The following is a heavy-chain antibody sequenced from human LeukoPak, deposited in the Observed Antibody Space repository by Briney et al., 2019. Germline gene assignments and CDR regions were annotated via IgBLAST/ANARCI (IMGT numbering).Heavy chain of an antibody. Sequence: KPSETLSLTCTVSGGSISSYYWTWIRQPPGERLEWIGYIYYSGSTYYNPSLKSRVTILLDTSKNQLSLKLSSVTAADTAVYYCARVSGPQGNRFDPWGQGTLVTVSS. V-gene: IGHV4-59*01. J-gene: IGHJ5*02. CDR2: IYYSGST. CDR3: ARVSGPQGNRFDP. D-gene: IGHD1-14*01. CDR1: GGSISSYY.